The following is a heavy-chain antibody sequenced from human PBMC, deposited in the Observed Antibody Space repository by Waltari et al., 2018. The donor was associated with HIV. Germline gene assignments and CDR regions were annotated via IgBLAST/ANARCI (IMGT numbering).Heavy chain of an antibody. V-gene: IGHV4-34*02. CDR1: GGSFSGLY. J-gene: IGHJ4*02. CDR3: ARNRIMGDGQQYGH. Sequence: QVQLQQWGAGLLKPSETLSLTCAVSGGSFSGLYWRWIRQPPGKGLEWIGEINHSGSASYHPSLKSLVTISVDTSKEQFFLKLSSVTAADTAVYYCARNRIMGDGQQYGHWGQGTLVTVSS. CDR2: INHSGSA. D-gene: IGHD1-26*01.